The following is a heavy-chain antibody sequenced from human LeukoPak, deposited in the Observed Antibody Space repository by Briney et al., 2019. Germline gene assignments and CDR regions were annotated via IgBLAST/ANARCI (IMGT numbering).Heavy chain of an antibody. V-gene: IGHV3-21*06. D-gene: IGHD1-26*01. Sequence: SVKGRFTISRDNVKNSLFLQMSSLRVEDTAVYYCARQKGGTVAFDIWGQGTMATVSS. J-gene: IGHJ3*02. CDR3: ARQKGGTVAFDI.